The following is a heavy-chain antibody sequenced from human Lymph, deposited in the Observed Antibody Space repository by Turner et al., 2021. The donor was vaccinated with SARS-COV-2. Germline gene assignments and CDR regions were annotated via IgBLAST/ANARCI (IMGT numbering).Heavy chain of an antibody. Sequence: QVQLVESGGGVVQPGRSLRLSCAASGFTFSSYGMHWVRQAPGKGLEGVAVIWDDGSNKYYADSVKGRFTIARDNSKNTLYLQMNSLRAEDTAVYYCARVKGYNGYDLRYYYGMDVWGQGTTVTVSS. V-gene: IGHV3-33*01. J-gene: IGHJ6*02. CDR3: ARVKGYNGYDLRYYYGMDV. CDR1: GFTFSSYG. CDR2: IWDDGSNK. D-gene: IGHD5-12*01.